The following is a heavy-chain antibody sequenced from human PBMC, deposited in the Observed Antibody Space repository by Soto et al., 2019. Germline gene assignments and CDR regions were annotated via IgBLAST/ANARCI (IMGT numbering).Heavy chain of an antibody. D-gene: IGHD2-15*01. J-gene: IGHJ4*02. CDR3: ARGLGKYCSGGSCYSSDY. Sequence: QVQLQQWGAGLLKPSETLSLTCAVYGGSFSGYYWSWIRQPPGKALEWIGEINHSGSTNYNPSLKSRVTISVDTSKNQFSLKLSSVTAADTAVYYCARGLGKYCSGGSCYSSDYWGQGTLVTVSS. CDR1: GGSFSGYY. CDR2: INHSGST. V-gene: IGHV4-34*01.